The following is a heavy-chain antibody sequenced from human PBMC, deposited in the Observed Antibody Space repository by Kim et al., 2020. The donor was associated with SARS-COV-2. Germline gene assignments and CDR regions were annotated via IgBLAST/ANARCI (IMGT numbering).Heavy chain of an antibody. J-gene: IGHJ6*02. D-gene: IGHD3-16*01. CDR1: GFTFDDYA. Sequence: GGSLRLSCAASGFTFDDYAMHWVRQAPGKGLEWVSGISWNSGSIGYADSVKGRFTISRDNAKNSLYLQMNSLRAEDTALYYCAKDMRAVGDYYYGMDVWGPGTPVTVSS. CDR2: ISWNSGSI. V-gene: IGHV3-9*01. CDR3: AKDMRAVGDYYYGMDV.